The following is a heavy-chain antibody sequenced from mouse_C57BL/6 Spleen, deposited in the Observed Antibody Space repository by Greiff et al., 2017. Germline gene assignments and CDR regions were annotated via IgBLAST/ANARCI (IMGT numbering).Heavy chain of an antibody. CDR1: GYTFTSYW. CDR3: ARSDNSKGYFDY. J-gene: IGHJ2*01. CDR2: IDPSDSYT. D-gene: IGHD2-5*01. V-gene: IGHV1-69*01. Sequence: QVQLQQPGAELVMPGASVKLSCKASGYTFTSYWMHWVKQRPGQGLEWIGEIDPSDSYTNYNQKFKGKSTLTVDKSSSTAYMQLSSLTSEDSAVYYCARSDNSKGYFDYWGQGTTLTVSS.